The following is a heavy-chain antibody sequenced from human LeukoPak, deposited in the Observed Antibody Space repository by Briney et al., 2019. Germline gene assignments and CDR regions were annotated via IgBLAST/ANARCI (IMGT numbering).Heavy chain of an antibody. J-gene: IGHJ5*02. V-gene: IGHV4-59*08. CDR3: ARQVSFGELATRLFDP. CDR2: IYYSGST. D-gene: IGHD3-10*01. Sequence: SESLSFTCTVSGGSISSYCWSWIRQPPGKGLEWIGYIYYSGSTNYYLSLKSRVTISVDTSKDQSSLKLSSVTAADTAVYYCARQVSFGELATRLFDPWGQGTLVTVSS. CDR1: GGSISSYC.